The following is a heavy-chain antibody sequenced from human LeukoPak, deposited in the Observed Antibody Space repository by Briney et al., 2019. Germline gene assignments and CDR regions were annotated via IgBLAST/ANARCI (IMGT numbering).Heavy chain of an antibody. D-gene: IGHD3-22*01. CDR3: ARHGSSGYSFDY. CDR1: GGSTSSYY. V-gene: IGHV4-59*01. Sequence: KASETLSLTCTVSGGSTSSYYWNWIRQPPGKGLEWIGYIYYSGSTNYNPSLKSRVTISVDTSKNQFSLKLSSVTAADTVVYYCARHGSSGYSFDYWGQGTLVTVSS. CDR2: IYYSGST. J-gene: IGHJ4*02.